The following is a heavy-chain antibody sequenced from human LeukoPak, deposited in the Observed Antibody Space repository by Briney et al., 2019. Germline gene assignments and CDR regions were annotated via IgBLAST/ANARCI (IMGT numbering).Heavy chain of an antibody. CDR1: RFTFSDTY. CDR3: ATSGDFSFWYFNL. Sequence: GGSLRLSCAASRFTFSDTYMTWIRQAPGKGLEWVAYITSIGYTEYADSVRGRFTISRDNAKNSMYLQMNSLRAEDTAVYYCATSGDFSFWYFNLWGRGTLVTVSS. J-gene: IGHJ2*01. V-gene: IGHV3-11*03. D-gene: IGHD3-10*01. CDR2: ITSIGYT.